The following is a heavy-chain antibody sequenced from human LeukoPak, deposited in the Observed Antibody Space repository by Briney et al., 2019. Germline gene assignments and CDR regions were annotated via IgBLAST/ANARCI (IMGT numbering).Heavy chain of an antibody. J-gene: IGHJ4*02. Sequence: GGPLRLFCAASGFTFRNSWMSWVRQAPGKGLEWVGRIKRKTDGRTTDYAAPVKGRSTTSRNYSKNTLYLQMNSQKTEDTAVYYCTIEGELLYFDYWGQGTLVTVSS. D-gene: IGHD1-26*01. V-gene: IGHV3-15*01. CDR1: GFTFRNSW. CDR3: TIEGELLYFDY. CDR2: IKRKTDGRTT.